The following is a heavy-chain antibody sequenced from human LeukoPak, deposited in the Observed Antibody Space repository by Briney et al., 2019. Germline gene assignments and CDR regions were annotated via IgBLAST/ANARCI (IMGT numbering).Heavy chain of an antibody. CDR3: ARGGSGSGYYYGMDV. D-gene: IGHD3-10*01. CDR1: GGSFSGYY. Sequence: SETLSLACAVYGGSFSGYYWSWIRQPPGKGLEWIGEINHSGSTNYNPSLKSRVTISVDTSKNQFSLKLSSVTAADTAVYYCARGGSGSGYYYGMDVWGKGTTVTVSS. V-gene: IGHV4-34*01. CDR2: INHSGST. J-gene: IGHJ6*04.